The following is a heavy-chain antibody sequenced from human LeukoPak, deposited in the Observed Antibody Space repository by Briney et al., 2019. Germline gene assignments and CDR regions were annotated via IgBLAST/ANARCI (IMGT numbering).Heavy chain of an antibody. J-gene: IGHJ4*02. CDR3: ARVIYDSSGWVPTYYFDY. V-gene: IGHV4-59*01. CDR1: GGSISSYY. Sequence: SETLSLTCTVSGGSISSYYGSWIRQPPGKGLEWIGYIYYSGSTNYNPSLKSRVTISVDTSKNQFSLKLSSATAADTAVYYCARVIYDSSGWVPTYYFDYWGQGTLVTVSS. D-gene: IGHD3-22*01. CDR2: IYYSGST.